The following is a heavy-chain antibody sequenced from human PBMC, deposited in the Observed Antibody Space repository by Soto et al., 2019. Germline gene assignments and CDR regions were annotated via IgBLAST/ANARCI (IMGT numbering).Heavy chain of an antibody. CDR2: MYFSGSP. J-gene: IGHJ5*02. D-gene: IGHD2-15*01. CDR3: AGVIGYCRGGSCYSPNWFDP. Sequence: SETLSLTCTVSGGSISSTSYYWGWIRQPPGKGLEWIGSMYFSGSPYYNPSLKSRVTISVDTSRNQFSLKLTSVTAADTAVYYCAGVIGYCRGGSCYSPNWFDPWGQGTLVTVPQ. V-gene: IGHV4-39*01. CDR1: GGSISSTSYY.